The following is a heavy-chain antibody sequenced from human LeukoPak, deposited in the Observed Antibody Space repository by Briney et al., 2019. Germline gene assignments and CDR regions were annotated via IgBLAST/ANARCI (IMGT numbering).Heavy chain of an antibody. CDR3: AKDRYGDYEAPFHYYMDA. CDR2: INPNSGVP. CDR1: GYTFTNYV. V-gene: IGHV1-2*02. J-gene: IGHJ6*03. D-gene: IGHD5-12*01. Sequence: ASVKVSCKASGYTFTNYVVNWVRQAPGQGLEWMGWINPNSGVPNYAQKLQGRVTITRDTSIDTAYMQLSRLRSDDTAVYYCAKDRYGDYEAPFHYYMDAWGRGTTVTVSS.